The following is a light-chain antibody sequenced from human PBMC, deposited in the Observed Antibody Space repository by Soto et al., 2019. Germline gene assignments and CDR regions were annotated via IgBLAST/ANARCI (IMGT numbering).Light chain of an antibody. V-gene: IGLV2-14*01. CDR2: DVS. J-gene: IGLJ1*01. CDR1: SSDVGGYNY. CDR3: SSYTSSSTFPYV. Sequence: QSALTQPASVSGSPGQSITISCTGTSSDVGGYNYVSWYQQHPGKAPKLMIYDVSNRPSGVSNRFSGSKSGNTASLTISGLQAEDEADYDCSSYTSSSTFPYVFGTGTKLTVL.